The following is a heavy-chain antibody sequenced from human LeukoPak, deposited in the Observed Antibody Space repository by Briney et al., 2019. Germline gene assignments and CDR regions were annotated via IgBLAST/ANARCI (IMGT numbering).Heavy chain of an antibody. CDR1: QFTFSYYG. J-gene: IGHJ4*02. V-gene: IGHV3-23*01. CDR2: ISSSGEYT. CDR3: AKEIYAYGSRGFDY. Sequence: GGSLRLSCSASQFTFSYYGMTWVRQAPGKGPEWVSGISSSGEYTYYADSVKGRFTISRDNSKNTLYLQLNSLRVEDTAVYYCAKEIYAYGSRGFDYWGQGTLVTVSS. D-gene: IGHD3-10*01.